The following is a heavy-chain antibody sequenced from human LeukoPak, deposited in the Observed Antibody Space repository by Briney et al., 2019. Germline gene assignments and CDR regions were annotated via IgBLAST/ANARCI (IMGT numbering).Heavy chain of an antibody. J-gene: IGHJ4*02. CDR3: ATVDYYDSIDLALGY. CDR1: GYTLTELS. CDR2: FDPEDGET. Sequence: GASVKVSCKVSGYTLTELSMHWVRQAPGKGLEWMGGFDPEDGETIYAQKFQGRVTMTEDTSTDTAYMELSSLRSEDTAVYYCATVDYYDSIDLALGYWGQGTLVTVSS. D-gene: IGHD3-22*01. V-gene: IGHV1-24*01.